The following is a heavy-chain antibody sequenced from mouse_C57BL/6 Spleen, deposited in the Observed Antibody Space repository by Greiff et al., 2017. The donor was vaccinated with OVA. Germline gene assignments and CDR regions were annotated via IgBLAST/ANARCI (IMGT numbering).Heavy chain of an antibody. J-gene: IGHJ3*01. D-gene: IGHD2-5*01. V-gene: IGHV3-6*01. CDR1: GYSITSGYF. CDR3: ANAYYSNSEFFAY. Sequence: EVKLLESGPGLVKPSQSLSLSCSATGYSITSGYFWNWIRQFPGNILEWMVFIRYDGSNNYNHYLKNRISITRDTSKNPFFLKLNTVTTEDTATYYCANAYYSNSEFFAYWGQGTLVTVSA. CDR2: IRYDGSN.